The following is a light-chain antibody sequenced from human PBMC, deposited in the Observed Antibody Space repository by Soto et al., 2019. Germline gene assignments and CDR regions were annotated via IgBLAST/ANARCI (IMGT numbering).Light chain of an antibody. CDR2: DVS. CDR1: QSVRSY. V-gene: IGKV3-11*01. CDR3: QQRSSWPWT. Sequence: EIVLTQSPGTLSLSPGERSILSFRASQSVRSYLAWYQQKPGPAPRLLMYDVSNRATGIPASFSGSGSGTDFTLTITSIEPEDFAVYYCQQRSSWPWTFGQGTRLEIK. J-gene: IGKJ5*01.